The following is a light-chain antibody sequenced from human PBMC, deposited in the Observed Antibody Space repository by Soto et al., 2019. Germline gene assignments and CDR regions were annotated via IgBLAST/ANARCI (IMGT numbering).Light chain of an antibody. CDR1: SSDVGSYNL. V-gene: IGLV2-23*03. CDR2: EGS. J-gene: IGLJ3*02. CDR3: CSYAGSSTFWV. Sequence: QSVLTQPASVSGSPGQSITISCTGTSSDVGSYNLVSWYQHHPGKAPKLMTYEGSKRPSGVSNRFSGSKSGNTASLTISGLQAEDEADYYCCSYAGSSTFWVFGGGTQLTVL.